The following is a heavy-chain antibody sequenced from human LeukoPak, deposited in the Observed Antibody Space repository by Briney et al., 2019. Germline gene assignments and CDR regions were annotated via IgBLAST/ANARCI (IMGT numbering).Heavy chain of an antibody. V-gene: IGHV3-23*01. J-gene: IGHJ1*01. CDR1: GFTFSSYA. CDR2: ISGSGYST. Sequence: PGGSLRLSCAASGFTFSSYAMSWVRQAPGKGLEWVSVISGSGYSTYYADSVKGRFTISRDNSKNTLYLQMSSLRAEDTAVYYCAKDRSGSTAEYFQDWGQGTLVTVSS. D-gene: IGHD3-10*01. CDR3: AKDRSGSTAEYFQD.